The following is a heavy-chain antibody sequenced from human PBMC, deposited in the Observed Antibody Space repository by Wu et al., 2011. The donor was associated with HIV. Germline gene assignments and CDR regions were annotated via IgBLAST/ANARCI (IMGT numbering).Heavy chain of an antibody. CDR1: GYTLTELS. Sequence: QVQLVQSGAEVKKPGASVKVSCKVSGYTLTELSMHWVREAPGQGLEWMGWFSTSKLRAGYAQKFQGRVTLTADTSTTTAYMELRDLKSDDTAIYFCAREPLGTVYWGQGSRIIVSS. J-gene: IGHJ4*02. CDR3: AREPLGTVY. V-gene: IGHV1-24*01. CDR2: FSTSKLRA. D-gene: IGHD7-27*01.